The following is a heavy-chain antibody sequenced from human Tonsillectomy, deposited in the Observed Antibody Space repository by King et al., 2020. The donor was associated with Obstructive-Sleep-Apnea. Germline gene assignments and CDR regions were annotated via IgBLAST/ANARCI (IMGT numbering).Heavy chain of an antibody. CDR2: IFYNGRT. Sequence: QVQLQESCPGLVKPSQTLSLTCTVSGGSISSSDFYWSWIRQPPGKGLEWGGCIFYNGRTSYNPSLKRRVAISVGTSKKEFSLKLRSATAADTAVYYCARGSDELWGRGTLVTVSS. CDR3: ARGSDEL. V-gene: IGHV4-30-4*01. J-gene: IGHJ2*01. CDR1: GGSISSSDFY.